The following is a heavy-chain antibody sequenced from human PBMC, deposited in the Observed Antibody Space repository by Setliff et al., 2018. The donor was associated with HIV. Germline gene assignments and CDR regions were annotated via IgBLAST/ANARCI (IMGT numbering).Heavy chain of an antibody. Sequence: LSLTCTASSGSIKSYYWSWIRQPPGKGLEWVGYIYGSGSTNYNPSLKSRLTISIDMSKNQFSLKLNSVTAADTAVYYCARAGNDYYDSNGYYYVVDWFDSWGQGTLVTVSS. CDR2: IYGSGST. CDR1: SGSIKSYY. CDR3: ARAGNDYYDSNGYYYVVDWFDS. D-gene: IGHD3-22*01. V-gene: IGHV4-59*01. J-gene: IGHJ5*01.